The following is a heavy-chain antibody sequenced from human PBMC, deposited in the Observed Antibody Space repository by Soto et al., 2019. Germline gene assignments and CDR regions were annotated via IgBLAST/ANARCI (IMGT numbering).Heavy chain of an antibody. V-gene: IGHV1-69*08. CDR3: ARDMGFGELSASDY. Sequence: QVQLVQSGAEVKKPGSSVKVSCKASGGTFSSYTISWVRQAPGQGLEWMGRIIPILGIANYAQKSQGRVTITADKSTSTAYMELSSLRSEDTAVYYCARDMGFGELSASDYWGQGTLVTVSS. CDR2: IIPILGIA. CDR1: GGTFSSYT. D-gene: IGHD3-10*01. J-gene: IGHJ4*02.